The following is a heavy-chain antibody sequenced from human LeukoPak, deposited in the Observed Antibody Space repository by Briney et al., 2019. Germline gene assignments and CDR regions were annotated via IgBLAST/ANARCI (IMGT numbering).Heavy chain of an antibody. D-gene: IGHD3-3*01. V-gene: IGHV3-30-3*01. Sequence: GGSLRLSCAASGFSFSSYAMHWVRQAPGKGLEWVAVISYDGRNEYYADSVKGRFTISRDISKNTLYLQMNSLRPEDTAVYYCARGGDSWSVYSYGMDVWGKGTTVTVSS. CDR3: ARGGDSWSVYSYGMDV. CDR1: GFSFSSYA. J-gene: IGHJ6*04. CDR2: ISYDGRNE.